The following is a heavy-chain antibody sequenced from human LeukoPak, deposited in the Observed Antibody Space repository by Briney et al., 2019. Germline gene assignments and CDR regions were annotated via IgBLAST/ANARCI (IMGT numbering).Heavy chain of an antibody. CDR3: ARHCTVTTTHYYYYYMDV. D-gene: IGHD4-17*01. Sequence: SETLSLTCTVSGGSISSTNYYWGWIRQPPGKNLEWIGSIYYSGTTYYNPSLKSRVTISVDTSKNQLSLKLSSVTAADTAVYYCARHCTVTTTHYYYYYMDVWGKGTTVTISS. CDR2: IYYSGTT. V-gene: IGHV4-39*01. J-gene: IGHJ6*03. CDR1: GGSISSTNYY.